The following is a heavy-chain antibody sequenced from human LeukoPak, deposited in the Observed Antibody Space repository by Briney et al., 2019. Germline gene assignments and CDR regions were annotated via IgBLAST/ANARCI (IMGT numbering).Heavy chain of an antibody. D-gene: IGHD4-17*01. J-gene: IGHJ3*02. V-gene: IGHV3-53*05. CDR3: ARARAPVTRISSFDI. CDR1: GFTVSSNY. CDR2: IYSGGST. Sequence: AGGSLRLSCAASGFTVSSNYMSWVRQAPGKGLEWVSVIYSGGSTYYADSVKGRFTISRDNSKNTLYLQMNSLRADDTAVYYCARARAPVTRISSFDIWGQGTMVTVSS.